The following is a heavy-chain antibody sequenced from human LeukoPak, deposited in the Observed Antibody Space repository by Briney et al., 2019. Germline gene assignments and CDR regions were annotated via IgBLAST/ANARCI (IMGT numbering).Heavy chain of an antibody. D-gene: IGHD2-8*01. CDR3: AKGTNNGRPNSFFPHGMDV. CDR2: ITSSSSIL. V-gene: IGHV3-48*01. J-gene: IGHJ6*02. Sequence: GGSLRLSCAASGFTFSSSSMNWVRQAPGKGLEWVSYITSSSSILYYADSVKGRFTISRDNAKNSLYLQMNSLRADDTAVYYCAKGTNNGRPNSFFPHGMDVWGQGTTVTVSS. CDR1: GFTFSSSS.